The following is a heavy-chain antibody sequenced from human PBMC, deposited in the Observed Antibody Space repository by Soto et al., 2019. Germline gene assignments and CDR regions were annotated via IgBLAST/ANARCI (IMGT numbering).Heavy chain of an antibody. V-gene: IGHV3-30*18. CDR1: GFTFISYG. Sequence: WGSLRLSCAASGFTFISYGIHCVRHSPFKWLEWVAVISYDGSNKYYADSVKGRFTISRDNSKNTLYLQMNSLRAEDTAVYYCAKGFYYYDSSGYYGMDVWGQGTTVTVSS. J-gene: IGHJ6*02. CDR2: ISYDGSNK. CDR3: AKGFYYYDSSGYYGMDV. D-gene: IGHD3-22*01.